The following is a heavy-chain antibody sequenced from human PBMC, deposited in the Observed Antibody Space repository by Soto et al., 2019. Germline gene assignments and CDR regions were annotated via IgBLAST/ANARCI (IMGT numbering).Heavy chain of an antibody. CDR3: ARGTVLRFLEWLSPDY. J-gene: IGHJ4*02. CDR1: GGSISSGGYY. CDR2: IYYSGST. V-gene: IGHV4-31*03. D-gene: IGHD3-3*01. Sequence: QVQLQESGPGLVKPSQTLSLTCTVSGGSISSGGYYWSWIRQHPGQGLEWIGYIYYSGSTYYNPSLKSRVTISVDTSKNQFSLKLSSVTAADTAVYYCARGTVLRFLEWLSPDYWGQGTLVTVSS.